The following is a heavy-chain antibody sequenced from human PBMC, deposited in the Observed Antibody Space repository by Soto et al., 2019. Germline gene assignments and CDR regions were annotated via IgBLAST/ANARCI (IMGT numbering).Heavy chain of an antibody. V-gene: IGHV3-72*01. CDR1: GFTFSDHF. Sequence: EVQLVESGGGLVQPGGSLRLSCAASGFTFSDHFMDWVRQAPGKGLEWVGRARSKANSYITEYAASVKGRFTISRDDSKNSVYLQTDSQQAEDAAVYFCARVALSCSGGPCFFVYWCPGPLVTVSS. D-gene: IGHD2-15*01. J-gene: IGHJ4*02. CDR2: ARSKANSYIT. CDR3: ARVALSCSGGPCFFVY.